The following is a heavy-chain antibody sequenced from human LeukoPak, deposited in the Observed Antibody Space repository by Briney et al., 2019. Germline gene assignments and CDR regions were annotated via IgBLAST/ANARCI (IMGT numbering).Heavy chain of an antibody. CDR1: GFTFSSYA. D-gene: IGHD3-22*01. Sequence: GSLRLSCAASGFTFSSYAMHWVRPAPGKGLEWVAVISYDGSNKYYADSVKGRFTISRDNSKNTLYLQMNSLRAEDTAVYYCARAPYYYDSLGYFQHWGQGTLVTVSS. CDR2: ISYDGSNK. J-gene: IGHJ1*01. CDR3: ARAPYYYDSLGYFQH. V-gene: IGHV3-30*04.